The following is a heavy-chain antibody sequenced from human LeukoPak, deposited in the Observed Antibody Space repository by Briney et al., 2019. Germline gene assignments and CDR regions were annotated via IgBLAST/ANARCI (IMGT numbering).Heavy chain of an antibody. D-gene: IGHD3-16*01. CDR1: GYAFSTYA. Sequence: GRSLRLSCAASGYAFSTYAMHWVRQAPGKGLEWVAVISFDGNTEYYADSVKGRFTISRDNSKNTLYLQMNGLKTEDTAMYYCTRRGGGHEFDHWGQGTLVTVSS. V-gene: IGHV3-30-3*01. CDR3: TRRGGGHEFDH. CDR2: ISFDGNTE. J-gene: IGHJ4*02.